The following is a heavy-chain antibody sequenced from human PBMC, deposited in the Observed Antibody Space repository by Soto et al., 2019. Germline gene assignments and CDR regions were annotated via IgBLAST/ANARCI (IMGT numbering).Heavy chain of an antibody. D-gene: IGHD3-3*01. V-gene: IGHV3-49*03. CDR2: IRSKAYGGTT. CDR3: TRNDFWSGSYAFDI. Sequence: GGSLRLSCTASGFTFGDYAMSWFRQAPGKGLEWVGFIRSKAYGGTTEYAASVKGRFTISRDDSKSIAYLQMNSLKTEDTAVYYCTRNDFWSGSYAFDIWGQGTMVTVSS. J-gene: IGHJ3*02. CDR1: GFTFGDYA.